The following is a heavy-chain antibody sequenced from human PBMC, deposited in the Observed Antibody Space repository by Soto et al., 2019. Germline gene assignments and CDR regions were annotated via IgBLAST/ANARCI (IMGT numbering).Heavy chain of an antibody. J-gene: IGHJ4*02. CDR1: GFTFSSYG. D-gene: IGHD2-8*01. CDR3: AKDLEGGHCSNGVCYFGGSDY. Sequence: QVQLVDSGGGVVQPGRSLRLSCAASGFTFSSYGMHWVRQAPGKGLEWVAVISYDGSNKYYADSVKGRFTISRDNFKNWRYLQMSGLRAEGTAVYYCAKDLEGGHCSNGVCYFGGSDYWAQGTQVTVSS. V-gene: IGHV3-30*18. CDR2: ISYDGSNK.